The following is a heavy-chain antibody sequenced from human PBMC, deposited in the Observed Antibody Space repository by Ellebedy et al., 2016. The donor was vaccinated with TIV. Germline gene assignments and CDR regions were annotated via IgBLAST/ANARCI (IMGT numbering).Heavy chain of an antibody. CDR2: IKSKISGETS. J-gene: IGHJ4*02. V-gene: IGHV3-15*01. CDR3: ATDFGIWPAL. Sequence: PGGSLRLSCVATGITFSDAWMSWVRQAPGKGLEWVGRIKSKISGETSQYTAPVKGRFTMSRDDSKNTLYLQMNSLITEDTAVYYCATDFGIWPALWGQGTLVTVSS. CDR1: GITFSDAW. D-gene: IGHD3-3*01.